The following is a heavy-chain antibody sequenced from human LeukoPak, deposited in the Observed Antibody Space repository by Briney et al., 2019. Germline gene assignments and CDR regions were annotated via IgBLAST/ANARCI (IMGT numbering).Heavy chain of an antibody. CDR1: GFTFSSYW. J-gene: IGHJ6*03. D-gene: IGHD2-2*01. V-gene: IGHV3-7*01. Sequence: PGESLRLSCAASGFTFSSYWMSWLRQAPGKGLEWVANIQHDGSDQYYEDSVKGRFTISRDNAKDSLFLQMNSLRAEDTAVYYCARGSTYVVVRYYMDVWGKGTTVTVSS. CDR3: ARGSTYVVVRYYMDV. CDR2: IQHDGSDQ.